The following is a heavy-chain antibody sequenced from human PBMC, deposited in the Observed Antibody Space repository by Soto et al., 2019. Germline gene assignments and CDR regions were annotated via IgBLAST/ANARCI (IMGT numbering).Heavy chain of an antibody. J-gene: IGHJ6*02. Sequence: QVQLQESGPGLVKPSQTLSLTCTVSGGSISSGDYYWSWIRQPPGKGLEWIGYIYYSGSTYYNPSLKRRVTISVDTSKNQFSLKLSSVTAADTAVYYCARGSPLWFGELLNYYGMDVWGQGTTVTVSS. CDR2: IYYSGST. CDR1: GGSISSGDYY. D-gene: IGHD3-10*01. CDR3: ARGSPLWFGELLNYYGMDV. V-gene: IGHV4-30-4*01.